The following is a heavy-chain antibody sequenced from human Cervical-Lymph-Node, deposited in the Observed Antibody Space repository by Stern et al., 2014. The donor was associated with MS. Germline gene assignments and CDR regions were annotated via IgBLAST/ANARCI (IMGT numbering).Heavy chain of an antibody. V-gene: IGHV3-23*04. J-gene: IGHJ4*02. Sequence: EMQLVESGGGLVQPGGSLRLSCAASGFTFSSYAMTWVRQAPGQGLDWLSTISGSGERTYFADSVKGRFTISRDNSKNTLYLQIKSLRAEDTAVYFCAKGGVTTFDYWGQGTLVTVSS. D-gene: IGHD2-21*02. CDR2: ISGSGERT. CDR3: AKGGVTTFDY. CDR1: GFTFSSYA.